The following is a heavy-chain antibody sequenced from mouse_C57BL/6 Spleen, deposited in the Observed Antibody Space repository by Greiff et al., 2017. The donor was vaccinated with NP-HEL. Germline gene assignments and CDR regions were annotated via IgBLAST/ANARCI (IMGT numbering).Heavy chain of an antibody. J-gene: IGHJ3*01. D-gene: IGHD2-3*01. Sequence: VQLQESGAELVKPGASVKISCKASGYAFSSYWMNWVKQRPGKGLEWIGQIYPGDGDTNYNGKFKGKATLTADKSSSTAHMQLSSLTSEDSAVYFCARCDGSPWFAYWGQGTLVTVSA. CDR1: GYAFSSYW. V-gene: IGHV1-80*01. CDR2: IYPGDGDT. CDR3: ARCDGSPWFAY.